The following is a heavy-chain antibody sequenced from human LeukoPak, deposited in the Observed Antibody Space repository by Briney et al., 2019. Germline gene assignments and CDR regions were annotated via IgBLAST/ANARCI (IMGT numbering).Heavy chain of an antibody. J-gene: IGHJ4*02. CDR1: GFTFSSYN. CDR2: ISSGSSTI. D-gene: IGHD5-12*01. V-gene: IGHV3-48*02. Sequence: GGSLRHSCAASGFTFSSYNMNWVRQAPGKGLEWVSYISSGSSTIFYADSVKGRFTISRDNAKNSLYLQMNSLSDEDTAVYFCARDARLLATMSFDSWGQGTLVTVSS. CDR3: ARDARLLATMSFDS.